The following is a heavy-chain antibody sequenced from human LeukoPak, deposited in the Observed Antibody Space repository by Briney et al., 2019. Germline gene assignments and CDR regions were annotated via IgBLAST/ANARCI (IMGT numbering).Heavy chain of an antibody. J-gene: IGHJ4*02. Sequence: LSLTCAVYGGSFTGYYWSWIRQSPGKGLEWVSYISSSGSTIYYADSVKGRFTISRDNAKNSLYLQMNSLRAEDTAVYYCAREMMRHFDYWGQGTLVTVSS. CDR3: AREMMRHFDY. D-gene: IGHD3-16*01. CDR1: GGSFTGYY. V-gene: IGHV3-11*04. CDR2: ISSSGSTI.